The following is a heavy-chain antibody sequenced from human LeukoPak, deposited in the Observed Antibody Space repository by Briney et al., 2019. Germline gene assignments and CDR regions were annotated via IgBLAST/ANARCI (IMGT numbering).Heavy chain of an antibody. J-gene: IGHJ6*02. V-gene: IGHV3-9*01. CDR1: GFTLGDYA. Sequence: GGSLRLSCAASGFTLGDYAMHGVREAPGKGLEWVSGISWKRGSIGYADSVKGRFTSSKDNAKTSLYLPMTSLRAEDTALYYCAKDYLPSARVDYYYYGMDVWGQGTTVTVSS. CDR3: AKDYLPSARVDYYYYGMDV. D-gene: IGHD3-10*01. CDR2: ISWKRGSI.